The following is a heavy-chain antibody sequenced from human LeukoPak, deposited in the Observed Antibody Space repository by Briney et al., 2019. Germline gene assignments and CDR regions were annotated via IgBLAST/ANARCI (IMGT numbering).Heavy chain of an antibody. CDR1: GFTFSSYA. V-gene: IGHV3-30-3*01. CDR2: ISYDGNNK. J-gene: IGHJ4*02. Sequence: SGGSLRLSCAASGFTFSSYAMHWVRQAPGKGLEWVAVISYDGNNKYYADSVKGRFTISRDNSKNTLYLQMTSLRPEDTAIYYCARVEGSVFWSGYFAGWGQGTLVTVSS. CDR3: ARVEGSVFWSGYFAG. D-gene: IGHD3-3*01.